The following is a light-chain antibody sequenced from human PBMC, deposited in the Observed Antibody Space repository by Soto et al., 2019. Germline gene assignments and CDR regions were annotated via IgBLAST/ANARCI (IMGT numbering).Light chain of an antibody. Sequence: EIVLTQSPGTLSLSPGERATLSCRASQSITSNYLAWYQQKPGQAPRLLVYAVSGRPNGIPDRFSGSGSGTDFTLTISRLEPEDFALYYCQQYGRPPYTFGQGTQLVIK. CDR3: QQYGRPPYT. CDR2: AVS. J-gene: IGKJ2*01. CDR1: QSITSNY. V-gene: IGKV3-20*01.